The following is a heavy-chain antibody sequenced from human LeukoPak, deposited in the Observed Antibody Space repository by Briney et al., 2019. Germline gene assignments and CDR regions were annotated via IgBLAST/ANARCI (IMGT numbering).Heavy chain of an antibody. D-gene: IGHD2-15*01. V-gene: IGHV3-13*01. CDR2: IGTAGDT. CDR1: GFTFSSYD. CDR3: ARGLLGYCSGGSCSGYFDY. J-gene: IGHJ4*02. Sequence: GGSLRLSCAASGFTFSSYDMHWVRQATGKGLEWVSAIGTAGDTYYPGSVKGRFTISRENAKNSLYLQMNSLRAGDTAVYYCARGLLGYCSGGSCSGYFDYWGQGTLVTVSS.